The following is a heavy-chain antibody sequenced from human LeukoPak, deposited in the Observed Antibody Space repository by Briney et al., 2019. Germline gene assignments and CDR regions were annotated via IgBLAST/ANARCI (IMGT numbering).Heavy chain of an antibody. V-gene: IGHV4-34*01. J-gene: IGHJ4*02. CDR3: ARTRFGELGRYFDY. Sequence: SETLSLTCVVYGGSFSGYYWSWIRQPPGKGLEWIGEINHSGSTNYNPSLKSRVTISVDTSKNQFSLKLSSVTAADTAVYYCARTRFGELGRYFDYWGQGTLVTVSS. CDR2: INHSGST. D-gene: IGHD3-10*01. CDR1: GGSFSGYY.